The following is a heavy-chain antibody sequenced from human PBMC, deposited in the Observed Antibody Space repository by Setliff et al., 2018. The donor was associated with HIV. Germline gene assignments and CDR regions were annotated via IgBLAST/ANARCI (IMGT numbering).Heavy chain of an antibody. D-gene: IGHD2-8*02. J-gene: IGHJ4*02. CDR2: IYFSGTP. Sequence: LSLTCTVSGGSINSRSYHWAWIRQPPGKGLEWVASIYFSGTPYYNPSLKNRVTISVDTSKNQFSLKLSSVTAADTAVYYCARRGMWSYETGGNPTATFDYWGQGVLVTVSS. CDR1: GGSINSRSYH. V-gene: IGHV4-39*01. CDR3: ARRGMWSYETGGNPTATFDY.